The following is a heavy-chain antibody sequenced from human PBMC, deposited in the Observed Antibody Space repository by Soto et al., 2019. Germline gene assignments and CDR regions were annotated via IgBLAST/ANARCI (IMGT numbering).Heavy chain of an antibody. Sequence: SVTLSVTCTVAGGSIISYYWSWIRQPPGKGLEWIGYIYYSGSTNYNPSLKSRVTISVDTSKNQFSLKLSSVTAADTAVYYCASIPRGNFLFDYWGQGTLVTVSS. CDR2: IYYSGST. CDR1: GGSIISYY. D-gene: IGHD3-16*01. J-gene: IGHJ4*02. V-gene: IGHV4-59*01. CDR3: ASIPRGNFLFDY.